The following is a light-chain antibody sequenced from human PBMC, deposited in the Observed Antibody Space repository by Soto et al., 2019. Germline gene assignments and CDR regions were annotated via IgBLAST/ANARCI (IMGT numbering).Light chain of an antibody. CDR3: QQYGDWPPET. CDR2: DTS. CDR1: QSVSSS. Sequence: EIVVTQSPATLSVSPGERVTLSCRASQSVSSSLAWYQQRPGQAPRLLIYDTSTRAAGISARFSGSGSGTEFTLTISSLQSEDFAVYYCQQYGDWPPETFGQGTKLEI. J-gene: IGKJ2*01. V-gene: IGKV3-15*01.